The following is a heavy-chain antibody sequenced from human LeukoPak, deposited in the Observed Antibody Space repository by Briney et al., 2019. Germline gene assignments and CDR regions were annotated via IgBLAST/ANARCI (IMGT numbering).Heavy chain of an antibody. V-gene: IGHV4-4*07. D-gene: IGHD6-19*01. CDR1: GDSIRNYY. Sequence: PSETLSLTCTASGDSIRNYYWSWIRQPAGKGLEWVGRIYLSGETNYNPSLNSRATISLDTSKNQVSLKLRSLTAADTAVYYCASGVQGAGNNFWGQGTRVTVSS. CDR2: IYLSGET. J-gene: IGHJ4*02. CDR3: ASGVQGAGNNF.